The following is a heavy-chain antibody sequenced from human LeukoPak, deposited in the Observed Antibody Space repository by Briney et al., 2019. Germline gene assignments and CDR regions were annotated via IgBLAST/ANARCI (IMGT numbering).Heavy chain of an antibody. CDR1: GGSISSYY. CDR3: ARGWYCSGGSCYSSMDV. V-gene: IGHV4-4*07. Sequence: SETLSLTCTVSGGSISSYYWSWVRQPAGKGLEWIGRIYTSGSTNSNPSLTSRGTMSVETTKKKCSLKLSSVTAADTAVYYCARGWYCSGGSCYSSMDVWGKGTTVTVSS. J-gene: IGHJ6*03. D-gene: IGHD2-15*01. CDR2: IYTSGST.